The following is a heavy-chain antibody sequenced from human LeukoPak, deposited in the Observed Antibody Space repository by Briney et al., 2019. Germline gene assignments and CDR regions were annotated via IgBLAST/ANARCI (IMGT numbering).Heavy chain of an antibody. CDR1: GGTFSSYA. Sequence: PSVKVSCKASGGTFSSYAISWVRQAPRPGLEWMGGIIPTFGTANSAQNFHGRVTITTDESTSTAYMELSSLRSEDTAVYYCARVGDRITMVRGVIQLGYLDYWGQGTLVTVSS. V-gene: IGHV1-69*05. J-gene: IGHJ4*02. D-gene: IGHD3-10*01. CDR2: IIPTFGTA. CDR3: ARVGDRITMVRGVIQLGYLDY.